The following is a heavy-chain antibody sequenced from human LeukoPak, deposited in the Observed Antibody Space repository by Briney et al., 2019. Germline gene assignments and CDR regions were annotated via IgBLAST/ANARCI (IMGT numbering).Heavy chain of an antibody. CDR3: ASGYYGSGSYLTP. CDR2: MSGDGRST. Sequence: GGSLRLSCAASGFTFNSYWMHWVRHAPGKGLVWVSRMSGDGRSTSYADSVKGRFTISRDNAKNTLYLQMDSLRGEDTAVYYCASGYYGSGSYLTPWGQGTLVTVAS. V-gene: IGHV3-74*01. CDR1: GFTFNSYW. J-gene: IGHJ5*02. D-gene: IGHD3-10*01.